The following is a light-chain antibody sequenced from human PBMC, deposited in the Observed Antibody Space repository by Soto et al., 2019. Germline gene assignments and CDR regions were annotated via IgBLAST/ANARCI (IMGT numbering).Light chain of an antibody. CDR3: LSYAGTAEV. Sequence: QSALTQPPSASGSPGQSVTISCTGTSSDVGGYDYVSWYQQYPGKTPKLMIFEVTKRPSGVPDRFSASKSGNTASLTVSGLHAEDEADYYCLSYAGTAEVFGTGTKVTVL. CDR1: SSDVGGYDY. CDR2: EVT. J-gene: IGLJ1*01. V-gene: IGLV2-8*01.